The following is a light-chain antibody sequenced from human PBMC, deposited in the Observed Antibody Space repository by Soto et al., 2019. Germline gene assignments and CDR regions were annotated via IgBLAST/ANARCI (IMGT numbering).Light chain of an antibody. V-gene: IGLV2-8*01. CDR2: EVT. Sequence: QSALTQPPSASGSPGQSVTISCTGTSSDVGGYNFVSWYQQHPGKAPKLIIYEVTTRPSGVPDRFSGSKSGNTATLTVSGLQAEDEAHFYCSSYAGSNNRYVFGTGTKLTVL. CDR1: SSDVGGYNF. J-gene: IGLJ1*01. CDR3: SSYAGSNNRYV.